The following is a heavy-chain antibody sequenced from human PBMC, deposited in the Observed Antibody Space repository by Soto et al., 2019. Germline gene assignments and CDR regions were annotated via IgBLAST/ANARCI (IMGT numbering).Heavy chain of an antibody. J-gene: IGHJ6*02. CDR3: AILKGLEPPYYYYGMDV. CDR1: GFTFSSYE. D-gene: IGHD1-1*01. CDR2: ISSSGSTI. V-gene: IGHV3-48*03. Sequence: PGGSLRLSCAASGFTFSSYEMNWVRQAPGKGLEWVSYISSSGSTIYYADSVKGRFTISRDNAKHSLYLQMNSLRAEDTAVYYCAILKGLEPPYYYYGMDVWGQGTTVTVSS.